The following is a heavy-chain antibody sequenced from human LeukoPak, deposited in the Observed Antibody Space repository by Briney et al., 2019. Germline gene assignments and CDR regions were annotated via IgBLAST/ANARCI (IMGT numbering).Heavy chain of an antibody. Sequence: PSETLSLTCTVSGGSISSSSYYWAWIRQPPGKGLEWIGSIYHSGSTYYNPSLKSRDTISVDRSKNQFSLKLSSVTAADTAVYYCARGSSATFDIWGQGTMVTVSS. CDR2: IYHSGST. V-gene: IGHV4-39*07. CDR1: GGSISSSSYY. D-gene: IGHD6-25*01. CDR3: ARGSSATFDI. J-gene: IGHJ3*02.